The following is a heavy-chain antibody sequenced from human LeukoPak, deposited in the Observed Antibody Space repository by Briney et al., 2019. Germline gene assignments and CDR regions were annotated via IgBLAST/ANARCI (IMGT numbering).Heavy chain of an antibody. J-gene: IGHJ5*02. CDR3: ASTSGWYRTDWFDP. Sequence: ASVKVSCKASGYTFTGYYMHWVRQAPGQGLEWMGWINPNSGGTNYAQKFQGRVTMTRDTSISTAYMELSRLRSDDTAVYYCASTSGWYRTDWFDPWGQGTLVTVSS. D-gene: IGHD6-19*01. CDR2: INPNSGGT. CDR1: GYTFTGYY. V-gene: IGHV1-2*02.